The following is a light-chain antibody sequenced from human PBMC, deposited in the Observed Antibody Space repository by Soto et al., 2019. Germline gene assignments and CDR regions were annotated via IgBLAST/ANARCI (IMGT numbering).Light chain of an antibody. Sequence: EIQMTQSRSSLSASVGDRVTITCRASQSISTYLNWYQQKAGLAPKLLIYAASSLQSGVPSRFSGSGSGTDFTLTISSLQPEDFATYYCQQTYSTPPTFGQGTKVDIK. CDR3: QQTYSTPPT. CDR2: AAS. CDR1: QSISTY. V-gene: IGKV1-39*01. J-gene: IGKJ1*01.